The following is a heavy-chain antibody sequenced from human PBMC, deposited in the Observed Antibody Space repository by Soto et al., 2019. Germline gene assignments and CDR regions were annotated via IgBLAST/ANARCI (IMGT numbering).Heavy chain of an antibody. J-gene: IGHJ3*02. V-gene: IGHV4-31*03. CDR1: GGSISSGVYY. CDR3: ARGNAYYYDSSGYPGSDAFDI. D-gene: IGHD3-22*01. Sequence: PSETLSLTCTVSGGSISSGVYYWSWIRHHPGKGLEWIGYIYYSGSTYYNPSLKSRVTISVDTSKNQFSLKLSSVTAADTAVYYCARGNAYYYDSSGYPGSDAFDIWGQGTMVTVSS. CDR2: IYYSGST.